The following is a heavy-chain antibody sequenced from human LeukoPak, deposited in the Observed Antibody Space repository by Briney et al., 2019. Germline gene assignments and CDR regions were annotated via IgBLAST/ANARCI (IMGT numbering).Heavy chain of an antibody. CDR1: GFTFSSYS. D-gene: IGHD3-10*01. V-gene: IGHV3-21*01. CDR2: ISSSSSYI. CDR3: ARDAITMVRGVISP. J-gene: IGHJ5*02. Sequence: PGGSLRLSCAASGFTFSSYSMNWVRQAPGKGLEWASSISSSSSYIYYADSVKGRFTISRDNAKNSLYLQMNSLRAEDTAVYYCARDAITMVRGVISPWGQGTLVTVSS.